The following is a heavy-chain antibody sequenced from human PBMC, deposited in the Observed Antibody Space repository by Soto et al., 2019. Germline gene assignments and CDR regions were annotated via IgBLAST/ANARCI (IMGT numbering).Heavy chain of an antibody. Sequence: EVQLLESGGRLVQPGGSLRLSCAASGFTFSSYAMSWVRQAPGKGLEWVSAISGSGGSTYYADSVKGRFTISRDNSKNTLYLQMDSLRAEDTAVYYCAKDIRVIRRFGYWGQGTLVTVSS. CDR3: AKDIRVIRRFGY. CDR2: ISGSGGST. CDR1: GFTFSSYA. J-gene: IGHJ4*02. V-gene: IGHV3-23*01. D-gene: IGHD2-21*01.